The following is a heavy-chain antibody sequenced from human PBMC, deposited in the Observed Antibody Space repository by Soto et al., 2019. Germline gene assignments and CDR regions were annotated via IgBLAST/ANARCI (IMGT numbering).Heavy chain of an antibody. CDR1: GGSIRSNNW. V-gene: IGHV4-4*02. CDR3: ARVYSGSYSDY. D-gene: IGHD1-26*01. CDR2: IFHSGST. Sequence: PSETLSLTCAVSGGSIRSNNWWSWVRQPPGKGMEWIGEIFHSGSTNYNPSLKTRVTILVDKSKNQFSLKLSSVTASYTVVYYCARVYSGSYSDYWGQGTLVTVS. J-gene: IGHJ4*02.